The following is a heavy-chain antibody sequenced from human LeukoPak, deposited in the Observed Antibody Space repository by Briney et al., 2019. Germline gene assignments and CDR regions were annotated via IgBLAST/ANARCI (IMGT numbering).Heavy chain of an antibody. CDR3: AKDEPGSYSPSDY. V-gene: IGHV3-21*01. CDR2: ISMSSRYI. D-gene: IGHD3-10*01. CDR1: GFTFSRYS. J-gene: IGHJ4*02. Sequence: PGGSLRLSCAASGFTFSRYSMNWVSQAPGKGLEWVSFISMSSRYIYYVESVKGRFTNSSANSKNTLYLQMNSLRAEDTAVYYCAKDEPGSYSPSDYWGQGTLVTVSS.